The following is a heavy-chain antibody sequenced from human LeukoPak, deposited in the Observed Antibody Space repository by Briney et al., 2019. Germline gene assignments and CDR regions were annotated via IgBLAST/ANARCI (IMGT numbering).Heavy chain of an antibody. D-gene: IGHD6-13*01. Sequence: GGSLRLSCVASGFSLRSYAMHWVRQAPGKGLEWVAFIRYDGSNKYYADSVKGRVTISRDNSKNTLYLQMNSLRAEDTAVYYCAKDGRIAAADYWDQGALVTVSS. CDR3: AKDGRIAAADY. CDR2: IRYDGSNK. CDR1: GFSLRSYA. V-gene: IGHV3-30*02. J-gene: IGHJ4*02.